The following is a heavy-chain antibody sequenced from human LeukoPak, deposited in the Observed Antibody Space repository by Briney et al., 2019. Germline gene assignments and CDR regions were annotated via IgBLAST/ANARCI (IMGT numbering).Heavy chain of an antibody. J-gene: IGHJ5*02. Sequence: ASVKVSCKASGYTFTSYGISWVRQAPGQGLEWMGWISAYNGNTNYAQKLQGRVTMTTDTTTSTAYMELRSLRSDDTAVYYCASDLDTIFERRSPNWFDPWGQGTLVTVSS. CDR2: ISAYNGNT. CDR3: ASDLDTIFERRSPNWFDP. D-gene: IGHD3-3*01. CDR1: GYTFTSYG. V-gene: IGHV1-18*01.